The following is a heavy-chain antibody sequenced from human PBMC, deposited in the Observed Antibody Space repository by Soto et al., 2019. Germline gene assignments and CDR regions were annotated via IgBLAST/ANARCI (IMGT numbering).Heavy chain of an antibody. V-gene: IGHV1-18*01. CDR1: GYTFNEFG. J-gene: IGHJ4*02. CDR2: ISGHNGNT. D-gene: IGHD5-18*01. CDR3: ARDVGYSQADYFDD. Sequence: HLVQPGNGVRKPGASVRVSCKASGYTFNEFGITWVRQAPGQGLQWVGRISGHNGNTEYALNFRGRVTLTTDTSTNTAYMDLTSLTRDDTAVYYCARDVGYSQADYFDDWGQGTLVTVSS.